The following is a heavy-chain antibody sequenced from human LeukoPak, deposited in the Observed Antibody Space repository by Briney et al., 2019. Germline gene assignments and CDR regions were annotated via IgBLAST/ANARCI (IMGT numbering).Heavy chain of an antibody. Sequence: SETLSLTCTVSGGSIGSDYWTWIRQPPGKGLEYIGYIYYTGGTNYNPSLTSRVTISVDTSKNQFSLKLSSVAAADTAVYFCAKYGNSGWVIDNWGQGTLVIVSS. D-gene: IGHD6-19*01. J-gene: IGHJ4*02. CDR3: AKYGNSGWVIDN. CDR2: IYYTGGT. V-gene: IGHV4-59*08. CDR1: GGSIGSDY.